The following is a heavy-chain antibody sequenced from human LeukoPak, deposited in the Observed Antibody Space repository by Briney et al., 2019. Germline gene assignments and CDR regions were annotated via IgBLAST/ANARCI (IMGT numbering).Heavy chain of an antibody. Sequence: GGSLRPSCAASGFTVRNNYMSWVRQAPGKGLEWVSVIYSGGSTYYADSVKGRFTISRDNSKNTLYLQMNSLRTEDTAVYYCARERPDSFDSWGQGTLVTVSS. CDR3: ARERPDSFDS. CDR1: GFTVRNNY. J-gene: IGHJ4*02. D-gene: IGHD3-22*01. CDR2: IYSGGST. V-gene: IGHV3-66*01.